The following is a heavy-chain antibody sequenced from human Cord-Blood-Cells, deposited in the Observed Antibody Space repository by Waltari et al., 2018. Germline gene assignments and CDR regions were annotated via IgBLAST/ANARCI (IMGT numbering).Heavy chain of an antibody. Sequence: VQLVQSGAEVKKPGSSVKVSCKAPGGTFSSYAISWVRQAPGKGREWMGEIIPSFGTANYAQKFQGKVKITEDESTSTAYMELSSLRSDETAVYYCACRYSSGGSCYYYFDDWGQVTVVTGSS. D-gene: IGHD2-15*01. CDR1: GGTFSSYA. CDR2: IIPSFGTA. CDR3: ACRYSSGGSCYYYFDD. V-gene: IGHV1-69*01. J-gene: IGHJ4*02.